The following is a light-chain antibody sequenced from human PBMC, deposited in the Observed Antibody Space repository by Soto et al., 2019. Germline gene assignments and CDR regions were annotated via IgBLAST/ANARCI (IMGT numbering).Light chain of an antibody. CDR1: SSDVGGYNY. CDR2: EVS. J-gene: IGLJ1*01. V-gene: IGLV2-8*01. CDR3: SSYAGSNNFAV. Sequence: QSALTQPPSASGSPGQSVTISCTGTSSDVGGYNYVSWYQQHPGKAPKLMIYEVSKRPSGVPDRLSGAKSGNTASLTVSGLQAEDEADYYGSSYAGSNNFAVFGTGTKVTVL.